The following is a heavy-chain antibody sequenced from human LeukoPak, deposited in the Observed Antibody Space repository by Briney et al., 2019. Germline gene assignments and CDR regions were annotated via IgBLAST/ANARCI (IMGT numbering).Heavy chain of an antibody. CDR2: IGGLGGRT. CDR3: ARDPGVVAFHYFDY. Sequence: GGSLRLSCAASGFTLSSHAMGWVRQAPGKGLEWDSGIGGLGGRTYYAGSVKGRFTISRDNSQNTLYLHMNSLRADDTAVYYCARDPGVVAFHYFDYWGQGSLVTVSS. J-gene: IGHJ4*02. D-gene: IGHD3-3*01. CDR1: GFTLSSHA. V-gene: IGHV3-23*01.